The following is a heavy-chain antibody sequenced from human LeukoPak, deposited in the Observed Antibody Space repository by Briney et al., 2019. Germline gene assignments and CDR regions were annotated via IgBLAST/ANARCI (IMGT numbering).Heavy chain of an antibody. CDR3: ATVRIGVVGNTFDV. D-gene: IGHD6-19*01. Sequence: ASVKVSCKASGYTFTSYYMHWVRQAPGQGLEWMGHINPNSGGTNYAQNFQGRVTMTRDTSISTAHMELSRLRSDDTAVYYCATVRIGVVGNTFDVWGQGTMVTVSS. CDR2: INPNSGGT. J-gene: IGHJ3*01. CDR1: GYTFTSYY. V-gene: IGHV1-2*06.